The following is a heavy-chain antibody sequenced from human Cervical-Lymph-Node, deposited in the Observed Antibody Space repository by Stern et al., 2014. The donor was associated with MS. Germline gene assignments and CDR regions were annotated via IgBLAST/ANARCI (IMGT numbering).Heavy chain of an antibody. CDR1: GYSFTANW. Sequence: EVQLVESGAEVKTPGESLKISCKGSGYSFTANWIAWVRQMPGKGLEWMGIMYPGASDPRYSQSCQGQVPISADKSISTAYLQWSSLKASDTAMYYCARDYGDYAFDYWGQGTLVTVSS. CDR3: ARDYGDYAFDY. D-gene: IGHD4-17*01. V-gene: IGHV5-51*01. J-gene: IGHJ4*02. CDR2: MYPGASDP.